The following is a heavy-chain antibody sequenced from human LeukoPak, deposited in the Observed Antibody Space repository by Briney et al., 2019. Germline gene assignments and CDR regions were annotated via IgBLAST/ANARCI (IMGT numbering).Heavy chain of an antibody. CDR3: ARGLNYGLDV. CDR2: IQYDGSGR. Sequence: GGSLRLSCAVSGFTFSDYYMSWIRQAPGKGLEWVAFIQYDGSGRYADSVKGRFTISRDNSKNTVYLQMNSLRVEDMAVFYCARGLNYGLDVWGQGTTVTVSS. V-gene: IGHV3-30*02. CDR1: GFTFSDYY. J-gene: IGHJ6*02.